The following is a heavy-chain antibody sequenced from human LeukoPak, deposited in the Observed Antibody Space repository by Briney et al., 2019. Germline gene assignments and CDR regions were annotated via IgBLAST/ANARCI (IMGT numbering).Heavy chain of an antibody. Sequence: GGSLRLSCAASGFTFNRYAVSWVRQAPGKGLEWISAITSSGYYTYYADSVKGRFTISRDNSKNTLYLQMNGLRADDTAIYYCAKVFLSGELLGLDYWGRGTLVTVSS. CDR2: ITSSGYYT. V-gene: IGHV3-23*01. CDR3: AKVFLSGELLGLDY. CDR1: GFTFNRYA. D-gene: IGHD1-7*01. J-gene: IGHJ4*02.